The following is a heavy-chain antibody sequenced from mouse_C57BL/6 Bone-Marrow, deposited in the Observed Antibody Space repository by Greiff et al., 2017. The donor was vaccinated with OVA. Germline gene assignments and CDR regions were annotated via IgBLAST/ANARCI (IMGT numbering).Heavy chain of an antibody. D-gene: IGHD3-2*02. CDR1: GYTFTDYE. V-gene: IGHV1-15*01. CDR2: IDPETGGT. CDR3: TKDSSGYGY. J-gene: IGHJ2*01. Sequence: QVQLQQSGAELVRPGASVTLSCKASGYTFTDYEMHWVKQTPVHGLEWIGAIDPETGGTAYNQKFKGKAILTADKSSSTTYMELRSLTSEDSAVYYCTKDSSGYGYWGQGTTLTVSS.